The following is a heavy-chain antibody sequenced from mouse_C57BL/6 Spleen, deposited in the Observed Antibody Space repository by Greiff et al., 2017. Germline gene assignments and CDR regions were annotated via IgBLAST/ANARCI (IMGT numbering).Heavy chain of an antibody. V-gene: IGHV1-82*01. D-gene: IGHD1-1*01. CDR3: ARDYYGSSPWYFDV. J-gene: IGHJ1*03. CDR1: GYAFSSSW. CDR2: IYPGDGDT. Sequence: QVQLQQSGPELVKPGASVKISCKASGYAFSSSWMHWVKQRPGTGLEWIGRIYPGDGDTNYNGKFKGKATLTADKSSSTAYMPLSSLTSGDSAVYFGARDYYGSSPWYFDVWGTGTTVTVSS.